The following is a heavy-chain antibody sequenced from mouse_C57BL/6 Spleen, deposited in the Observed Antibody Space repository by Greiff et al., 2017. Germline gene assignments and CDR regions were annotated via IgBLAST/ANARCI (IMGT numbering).Heavy chain of an antibody. V-gene: IGHV1-81*01. J-gene: IGHJ3*01. Sequence: QVQLQQSGAELARPGASVKLSCKASGYTFTSYGISWVKQRTGQGLEWIGEIYPRSGNTYYNEKFKGKATLTADTSSSTAYMELRSLTSADSAVYYCASAFAYWGQGTLVTVSA. CDR1: GYTFTSYG. CDR3: ASAFAY. CDR2: IYPRSGNT.